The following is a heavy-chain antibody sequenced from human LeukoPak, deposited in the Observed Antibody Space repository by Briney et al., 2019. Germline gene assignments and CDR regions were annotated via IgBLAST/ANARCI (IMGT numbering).Heavy chain of an antibody. CDR2: ISGSGGGT. Sequence: GGSLRLSCAASGFTFSSYAMSWVRQAPGKGLEWVSAISGSGGGTYYADSVKGRFTMSRDNSKNTLYLQMNSLRAEDTAVYYCAKDRSPNDGSWDFDYWGQGTLVTVSS. D-gene: IGHD6-13*01. J-gene: IGHJ4*02. CDR1: GFTFSSYA. CDR3: AKDRSPNDGSWDFDY. V-gene: IGHV3-23*01.